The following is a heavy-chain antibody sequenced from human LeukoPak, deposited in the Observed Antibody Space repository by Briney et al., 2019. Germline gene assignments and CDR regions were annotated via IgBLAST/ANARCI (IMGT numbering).Heavy chain of an antibody. CDR3: ARGLVEERDCYYGSGSPGYNWFDP. CDR2: IYPGDSDT. Sequence: GESLKISCKGSGYSFTSYWIGWVRQMPGKGLEWMGIIYPGDSDTRYSPSFQGQVTISADKSISTAYLQWSSLKASDTAMYYCARGLVEERDCYYGSGSPGYNWFDPWGQGTLVTVSS. V-gene: IGHV5-51*01. J-gene: IGHJ5*02. D-gene: IGHD3-10*01. CDR1: GYSFTSYW.